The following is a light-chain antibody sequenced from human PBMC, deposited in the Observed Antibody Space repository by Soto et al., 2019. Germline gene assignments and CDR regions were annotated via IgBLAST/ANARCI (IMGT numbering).Light chain of an antibody. J-gene: IGKJ2*01. V-gene: IGKV2-28*01. CDR3: MQALQTTYT. CDR1: QRLLHSNGNIF. CDR2: LGC. Sequence: EIVMTQSPPSLTVTPGEPASISCRSSQRLLHSNGNIFLDWYLQKPGQSPQLLIYLGCNRASGVPDRVSGSAAGTDFTLKISRVEAEDVGVYYCMQALQTTYTFGQGTKLEIK.